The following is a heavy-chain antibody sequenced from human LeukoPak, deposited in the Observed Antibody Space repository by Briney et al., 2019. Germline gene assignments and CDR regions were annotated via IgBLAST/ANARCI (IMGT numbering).Heavy chain of an antibody. J-gene: IGHJ4*02. V-gene: IGHV1-18*01. D-gene: IGHD3-22*01. Sequence: GASVKVSCKASGYTFTTYGLSWVRQAPGQGLEWMGWISAYNGNTDYAQKLQGRVTMTTDTSTSTAYMELRALRSDDTAVYYCARGYYNTSGYYRLWGQGTLVTVSS. CDR1: GYTFTTYG. CDR3: ARGYYNTSGYYRL. CDR2: ISAYNGNT.